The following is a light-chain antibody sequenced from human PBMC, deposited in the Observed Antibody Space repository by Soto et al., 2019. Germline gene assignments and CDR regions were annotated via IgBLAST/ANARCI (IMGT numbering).Light chain of an antibody. CDR3: LHDYNYPPT. V-gene: IGKV1-6*02. J-gene: IGKJ5*01. CDR1: QAIRND. Sequence: AIQMTQSPSSQSASVGDRVTITCRASQAIRNDLGWYQQKPGKAPKLLIYAASSLQSGVPSRFSGSGSGTDFTLTISSLQAEDFATYYCLHDYNYPPTFGQGTRLEIK. CDR2: AAS.